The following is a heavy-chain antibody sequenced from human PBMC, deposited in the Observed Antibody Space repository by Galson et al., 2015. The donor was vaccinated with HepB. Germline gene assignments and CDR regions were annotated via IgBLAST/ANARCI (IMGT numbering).Heavy chain of an antibody. CDR1: GDSVSSNSAA. D-gene: IGHD3-10*01. J-gene: IGHJ4*02. Sequence: CAISGDSVSSNSAAWNWIRQSPSRGLEWLGRTYYRSKWYNDYAVSVKSRITINPDTSKNQFSLQLNSVTPEDTAVYYCARDPSGTYYYGSGSRQYYFDYWGQGTLVTVSS. CDR2: TYYRSKWYN. V-gene: IGHV6-1*01. CDR3: ARDPSGTYYYGSGSRQYYFDY.